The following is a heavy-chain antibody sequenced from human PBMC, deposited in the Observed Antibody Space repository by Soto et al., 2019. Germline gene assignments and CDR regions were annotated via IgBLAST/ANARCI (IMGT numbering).Heavy chain of an antibody. V-gene: IGHV1-69*13. CDR1: GGTFSSYA. Sequence: SVKVSCKASGGTFSSYAISWVRQAPGQGLEWMGGIIPIFGTANYAQKFQGRVTITADESTSTAYMELSSLRSEDTAVYYCASGTQGASYYYYGMDVWGQGTTVTSP. CDR3: ASGTQGASYYYYGMDV. CDR2: IIPIFGTA. D-gene: IGHD1-1*01. J-gene: IGHJ6*02.